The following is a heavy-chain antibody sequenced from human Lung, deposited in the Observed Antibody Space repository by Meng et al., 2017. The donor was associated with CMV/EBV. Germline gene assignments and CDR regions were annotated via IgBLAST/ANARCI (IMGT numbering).Heavy chain of an antibody. CDR3: AREEGIGGFDP. D-gene: IGHD3-10*01. CDR1: GGSISSYY. J-gene: IGHJ5*02. CDR2: IYYSGST. V-gene: IGHV4-59*01. Sequence: QWELQGSGPGLVKPWETLSRPCTVSGGSISSYYWSWIRQPPGKGLEWIGYIYYSGSTNYNPSLKSRVTISVDTSKNQFSLKLSSVTAADTAVYYCAREEGIGGFDPWGQGTLVTVSS.